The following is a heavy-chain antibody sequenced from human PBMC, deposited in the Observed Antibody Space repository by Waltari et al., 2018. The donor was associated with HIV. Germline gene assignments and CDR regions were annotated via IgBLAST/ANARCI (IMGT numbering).Heavy chain of an antibody. D-gene: IGHD6-13*01. Sequence: EVQVLESGGALVQPGGSLRLSCAASGFTFSNYGMSWVRQAPGKGLEWVSTISGSGGSTYYADSVKGRFTVSRDNSKNTLYLQMNSLRAEDTAVYFCVKEHQYSHSWYSYYGMDVRGQGTTVTVSS. CDR3: VKEHQYSHSWYSYYGMDV. J-gene: IGHJ6*02. CDR2: ISGSGGST. CDR1: GFTFSNYG. V-gene: IGHV3-23*01.